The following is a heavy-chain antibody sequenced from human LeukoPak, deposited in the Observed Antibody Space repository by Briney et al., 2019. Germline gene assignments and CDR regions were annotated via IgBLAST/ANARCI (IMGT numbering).Heavy chain of an antibody. CDR2: ISSSGSTI. Sequence: GGSLRLSCAASGFTFSSYEMNWVRQAPGKGLEWVSYISSSGSTIYYADSVKGRFTISRDNSKNTLYLQMNSLRAEDTAVYYCARDERFEYSSSSYAFDIWGQGTMVTVSS. D-gene: IGHD6-6*01. V-gene: IGHV3-48*03. J-gene: IGHJ3*02. CDR3: ARDERFEYSSSSYAFDI. CDR1: GFTFSSYE.